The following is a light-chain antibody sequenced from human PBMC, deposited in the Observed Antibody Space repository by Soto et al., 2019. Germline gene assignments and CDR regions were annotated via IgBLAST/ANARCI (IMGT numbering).Light chain of an antibody. J-gene: IGLJ2*01. V-gene: IGLV2-14*01. CDR1: SSDVGGYNY. CDR3: SSYTSSSTLV. Sequence: QSALTQPASVSGSPGQSITISCTGTSSDVGGYNYVSWYQQHPGKAPKLIIYDVSNWPSGVSNRFSGSKSGNTASLTISGLQAEDDDDYYCSSYTSSSTLVFGGGTKLTVL. CDR2: DVS.